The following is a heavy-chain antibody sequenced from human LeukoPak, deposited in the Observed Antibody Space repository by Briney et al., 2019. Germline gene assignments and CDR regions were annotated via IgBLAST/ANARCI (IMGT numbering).Heavy chain of an antibody. J-gene: IGHJ4*02. CDR2: INPNSGGT. CDR3: ARGVHYYDFWSGYLDY. D-gene: IGHD3-3*01. CDR1: GYTFTGYY. V-gene: IGHV1-2*04. Sequence: ASVKVSCKASGYTFTGYYMHWVRQAPGQGLEWMGWINPNSGGTNYAQKFQGWVTMTRDTSISTAYMELSRLRSDDTAVYYCARGVHYYDFWSGYLDYWGQGTLVTVSS.